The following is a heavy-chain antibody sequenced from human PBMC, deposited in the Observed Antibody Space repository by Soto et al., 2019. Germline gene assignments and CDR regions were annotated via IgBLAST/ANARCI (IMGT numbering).Heavy chain of an antibody. Sequence: QVPLVESGGGVVQPGRSLRLSCAASGFTFSSYGMHWVRQAPGKGLEWVAVISYDGSNKYYADSVKGRFTISRDNSKNTLYLQMNSLRAEDTAVYYCAKDSIVRWELDNWFDPWGQGTLVTVSS. CDR2: ISYDGSNK. CDR3: AKDSIVRWELDNWFDP. CDR1: GFTFSSYG. J-gene: IGHJ5*02. V-gene: IGHV3-30*18. D-gene: IGHD1-26*01.